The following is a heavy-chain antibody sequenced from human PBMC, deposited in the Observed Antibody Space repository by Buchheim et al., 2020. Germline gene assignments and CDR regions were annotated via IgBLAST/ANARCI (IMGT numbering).Heavy chain of an antibody. CDR2: MSSSSTYI. Sequence: EVLLVESGGGLVKPGGSLRLSCAASGFSFSTYSMNWVRQAPGKGLEWVSSMSSSSTYIQYADSVKGRFTISRDNAKNSLYLQMNSLRAEDTALYYCARESDLGIESGGIDYWGRGTL. CDR3: ARESDLGIESGGIDY. D-gene: IGHD3-16*01. J-gene: IGHJ4*02. CDR1: GFSFSTYS. V-gene: IGHV3-21*01.